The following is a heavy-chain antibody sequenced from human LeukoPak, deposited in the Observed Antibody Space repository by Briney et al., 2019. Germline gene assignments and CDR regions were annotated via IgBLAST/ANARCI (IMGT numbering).Heavy chain of an antibody. V-gene: IGHV3-21*04. J-gene: IGHJ4*02. CDR3: ARGPDSSGYLYYFDY. Sequence: TGGSLRLSCAASGFMFNGYSMTWVRQAPGKGLEWVSYISGGSDYIFYTDSVKGRFSISRDNAKKSLYLQLNSLRVEDTAVYYCARGPDSSGYLYYFDYWGQGTLVTVSS. D-gene: IGHD3-22*01. CDR2: ISGGSDYI. CDR1: GFMFNGYS.